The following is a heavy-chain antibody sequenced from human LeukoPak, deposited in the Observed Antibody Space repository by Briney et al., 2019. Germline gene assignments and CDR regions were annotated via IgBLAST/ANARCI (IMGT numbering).Heavy chain of an antibody. J-gene: IGHJ3*02. V-gene: IGHV4-34*01. D-gene: IGHD3-22*01. CDR2: INHSGST. Sequence: SETLSLTCAVYGGSFSGYYWSWIRQPPGKGLEWIGEINHSGSTNYNPSLKSRVTMSVDTSKNQFSLKLSSVTAADTAVYYLARDPKVPYYYDRSGYYGQKRDAFDNWGQGTKVTGSS. CDR3: ARDPKVPYYYDRSGYYGQKRDAFDN. CDR1: GGSFSGYY.